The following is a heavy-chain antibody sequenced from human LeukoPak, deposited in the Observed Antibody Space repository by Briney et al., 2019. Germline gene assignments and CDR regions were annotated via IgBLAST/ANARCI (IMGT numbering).Heavy chain of an antibody. CDR1: GGSISRYY. J-gene: IGHJ4*02. CDR2: IYYSGST. D-gene: IGHD1-26*01. V-gene: IGHV4-59*04. CDR3: ARELTYADY. Sequence: SETLSLTCTVSGGSISRYYWSWIRQPPGKGLEWIGYIYYSGSTYYNPSLKSRVTMSVDTSKNQFSLKLSSVTAADTAVYYCARELTYADYWGQGTLVTVSS.